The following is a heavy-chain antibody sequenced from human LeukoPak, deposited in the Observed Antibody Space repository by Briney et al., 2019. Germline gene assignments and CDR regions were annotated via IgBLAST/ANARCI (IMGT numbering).Heavy chain of an antibody. CDR3: ARDNSVRDEAWWFNP. J-gene: IGHJ5*02. D-gene: IGHD5-24*01. CDR2: ISYDGSNK. Sequence: GRSLRLSCAASGFTFSSYAMHWVRQARGKGLEWVAVISYDGSNKYYADSVKGRFTISRDNSKNTLYLQMNSLRSEDTAVYYCARDNSVRDEAWWFNPWGQGTLVTVSS. V-gene: IGHV3-30*04. CDR1: GFTFSSYA.